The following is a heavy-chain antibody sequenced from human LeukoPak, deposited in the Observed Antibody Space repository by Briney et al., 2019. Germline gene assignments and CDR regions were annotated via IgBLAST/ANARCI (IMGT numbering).Heavy chain of an antibody. J-gene: IGHJ3*02. CDR1: GGSIGSYY. D-gene: IGHD2-15*01. CDR2: IYYSGST. Sequence: SETLSLTCNVSGGSIGSYYWGWIRQPPGKGLEWIGSIYYSGSTYYNPSLKSRVTISVDTSKNQFSLKLSSVTAADTAVYYCARHRWKLYDAFDIWGQGTMVTVSS. CDR3: ARHRWKLYDAFDI. V-gene: IGHV4-39*01.